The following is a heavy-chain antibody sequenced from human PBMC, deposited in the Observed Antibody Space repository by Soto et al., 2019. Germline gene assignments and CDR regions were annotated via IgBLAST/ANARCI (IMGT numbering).Heavy chain of an antibody. Sequence: SGPTLVKPTQTLTLTCTFSGFSLSTSGVGVGWIRQPPGKALEWLALIYWDDDNRYSPSLKSRLTITKDTSKNQVVLTMTNMDPVDTATYYCATILDGSVAFDYWGQGTLVTVSS. CDR3: ATILDGSVAFDY. CDR1: GFSLSTSGVG. D-gene: IGHD3-10*01. V-gene: IGHV2-5*02. J-gene: IGHJ4*02. CDR2: IYWDDDN.